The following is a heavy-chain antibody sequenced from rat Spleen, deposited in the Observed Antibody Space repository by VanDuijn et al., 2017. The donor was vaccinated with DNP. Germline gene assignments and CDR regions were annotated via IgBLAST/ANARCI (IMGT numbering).Heavy chain of an antibody. Sequence: EVQLVESGGGLVQPGRSLKLSCAASGFTFSNYGMAWVRQAPTKGLEWVSSINIDGGSTYYLDSVKGRFTISRDNAKNTQYLQMDSLRSEDTATYYCARHVDYWGQGVMVTVSS. CDR1: GFTFSNYG. CDR3: ARHVDY. V-gene: IGHV5S13*01. CDR2: INIDGGST. J-gene: IGHJ2*01.